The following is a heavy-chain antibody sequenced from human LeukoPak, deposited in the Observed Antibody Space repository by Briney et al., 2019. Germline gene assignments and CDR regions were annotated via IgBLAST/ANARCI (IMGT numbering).Heavy chain of an antibody. Sequence: GGSLRLSCAASGFTFSSYAMSWVRQAPGKGLEWVSAISGSGGSTYYADSVKGRFTISRDNSKNTLYLQMNSLRAEDTAVYYCVKDSPYYYDSSGYSDYWGQGTLVTVSS. D-gene: IGHD3-22*01. CDR2: ISGSGGST. V-gene: IGHV3-23*01. CDR3: VKDSPYYYDSSGYSDY. J-gene: IGHJ4*02. CDR1: GFTFSSYA.